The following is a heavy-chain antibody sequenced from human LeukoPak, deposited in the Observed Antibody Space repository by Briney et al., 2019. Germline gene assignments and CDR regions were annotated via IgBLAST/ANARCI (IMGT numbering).Heavy chain of an antibody. Sequence: ASVKVSCKASGYTLTSYYMHWVRQAPGQGLEWMGISKPSGGSTTYAQKFQDRVTLTRDTSTSTVYMELSRLRSDDTAVYYCASPSNAGGLDFYYYGMDVWGQGTTVTVSS. CDR2: SKPSGGST. CDR3: ASPSNAGGLDFYYYGMDV. D-gene: IGHD2-15*01. V-gene: IGHV1-46*01. J-gene: IGHJ6*02. CDR1: GYTLTSYY.